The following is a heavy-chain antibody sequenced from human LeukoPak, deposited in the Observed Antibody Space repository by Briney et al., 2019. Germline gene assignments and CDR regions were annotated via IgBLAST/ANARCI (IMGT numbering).Heavy chain of an antibody. D-gene: IGHD6-25*01. CDR1: GFTFSSYG. CDR2: ISYDGSNK. J-gene: IGHJ3*02. Sequence: GSLRLSCAASGFTFSSYGMHWVRQAPGKGLEWVAVISYDGSNKYYADSVKGRFTISRDNSKNTLCLQMNSLRAEDTAVYYCAKDGVTATSVLDAFDIWGQGTMVTVSS. CDR3: AKDGVTATSVLDAFDI. V-gene: IGHV3-30*18.